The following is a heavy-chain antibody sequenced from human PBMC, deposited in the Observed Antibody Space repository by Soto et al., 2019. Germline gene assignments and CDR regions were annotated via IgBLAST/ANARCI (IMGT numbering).Heavy chain of an antibody. V-gene: IGHV3-30*18. D-gene: IGHD6-19*01. J-gene: IGHJ4*02. CDR1: GFTFSSYG. CDR2: ISYDGSNK. CDR3: AKDLSSGWYILDY. Sequence: LRLSCAASGFTFSSYGMHWVRQAPGKGLEWVAVISYDGSNKYYADSVKSRFTISRDNSKNTLYLQMNSLRAEDTAVYYCAKDLSSGWYILDYWGQGTLVTVSS.